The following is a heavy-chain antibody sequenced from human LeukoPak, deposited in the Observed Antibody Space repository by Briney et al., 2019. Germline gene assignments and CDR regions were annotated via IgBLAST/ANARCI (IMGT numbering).Heavy chain of an antibody. CDR2: INPNSGGT. CDR1: GYTFTGYY. CDR3: ARELGGYNYNDY. V-gene: IGHV1-2*02. Sequence: ASVKVSCKASGYTFTGYYMHWARQAPGQGLEWMGWINPNSGGTNYAQKFQGRVTMTRDTSNSTAYMELSRLRSDDTAVYYCARELGGYNYNDYWGQGTLVTVSS. D-gene: IGHD5-24*01. J-gene: IGHJ4*02.